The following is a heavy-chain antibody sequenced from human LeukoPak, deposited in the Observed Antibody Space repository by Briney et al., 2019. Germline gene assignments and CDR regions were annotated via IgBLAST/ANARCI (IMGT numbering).Heavy chain of an antibody. D-gene: IGHD3-10*01. Sequence: ASLKVSCKTSGYSFSTNAISWVRQAPGHGLEWMGWISAYNGKTNYAQKFQGRVTMTTDTSTSTAYMELRSLRSDDTAVYYCARDRDYYASGSFFDYWGQGTLVTVSS. CDR1: GYSFSTNA. J-gene: IGHJ4*02. CDR3: ARDRDYYASGSFFDY. CDR2: ISAYNGKT. V-gene: IGHV1-18*01.